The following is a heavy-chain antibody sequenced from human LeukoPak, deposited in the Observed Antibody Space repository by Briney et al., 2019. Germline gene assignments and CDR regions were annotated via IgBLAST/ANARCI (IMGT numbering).Heavy chain of an antibody. Sequence: SETLSLTYAVYGVSFSVYYWSWLRQPPGKRLEWCGELNDGGSTNYHPSLKKRLTISVDTSKNQFSLKLSSVTAADTALYYRARGVRYCSSTSCSIYYYYYMAVSGKGTTVTASS. CDR1: GVSFSVYY. CDR3: ARGVRYCSSTSCSIYYYYYMAV. J-gene: IGHJ6*03. CDR2: LNDGGST. V-gene: IGHV4-34*01. D-gene: IGHD2-2*01.